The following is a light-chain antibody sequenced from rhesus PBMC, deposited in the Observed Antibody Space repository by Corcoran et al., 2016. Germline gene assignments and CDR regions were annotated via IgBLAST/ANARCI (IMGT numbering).Light chain of an antibody. Sequence: DIVMTQTPLSLPVTPGEPASISCRSSQSLLDSEDGHTYLDLYLQRPCQSPQPLIYEVSNRASGVPERFRGSGSDTEFKRKISRVEAEDVGVYYCMQALEVRTFGQGTKVEIK. CDR2: EVS. CDR3: MQALEVRT. CDR1: QSLLDSEDGHTY. J-gene: IGKJ1*01. V-gene: IGKV2-104*02.